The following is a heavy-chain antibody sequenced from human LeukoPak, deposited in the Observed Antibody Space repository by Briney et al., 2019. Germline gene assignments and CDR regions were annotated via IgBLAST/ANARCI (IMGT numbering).Heavy chain of an antibody. V-gene: IGHV3-33*01. J-gene: IGHJ6*02. CDR3: ARDVIVVVPAANGMDV. CDR1: GFTFSSYG. D-gene: IGHD2-2*01. CDR2: IWYDRSNK. Sequence: PGRSLRLSCAASGFTFSSYGMHWVRQAPGKGLEWVAVIWYDRSNKYYADSVKGRFTISRDNSKNTLYLQMNSLRAEDTAVYYCARDVIVVVPAANGMDVWGQGTTVTVSS.